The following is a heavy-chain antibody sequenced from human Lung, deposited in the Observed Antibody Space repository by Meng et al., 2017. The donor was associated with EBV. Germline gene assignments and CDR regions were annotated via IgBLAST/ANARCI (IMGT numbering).Heavy chain of an antibody. CDR3: ASPLGILGIVDL. J-gene: IGHJ2*01. CDR2: IYYSGST. D-gene: IGHD7-27*01. Sequence: LRLQGSGPGRVKPSETLSLTCTVSGGSISSSSYYWGWIRQPPGKGLEWIGSIYYSGSTYYNPSLKSRVTISVDTSKNQFSLKLSSVTAADTAVYYCASPLGILGIVDLWGRGTLVTVSS. CDR1: GGSISSSSYY. V-gene: IGHV4-39*01.